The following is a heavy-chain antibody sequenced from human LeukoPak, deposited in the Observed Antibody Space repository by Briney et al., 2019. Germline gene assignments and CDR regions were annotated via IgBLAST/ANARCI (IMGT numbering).Heavy chain of an antibody. J-gene: IGHJ4*02. Sequence: SETLSLTCTVSGGSISSYYWSWIRQPPGKGLEWIGYIYNSGNTNYNPSLMRRGTISVGTSKKQSSLMQTSVTSADTTISYCAGEVAGPLNFDYWGQGTLVTVSS. CDR2: IYNSGNT. V-gene: IGHV4-59*01. D-gene: IGHD6-19*01. CDR3: AGEVAGPLNFDY. CDR1: GGSISSYY.